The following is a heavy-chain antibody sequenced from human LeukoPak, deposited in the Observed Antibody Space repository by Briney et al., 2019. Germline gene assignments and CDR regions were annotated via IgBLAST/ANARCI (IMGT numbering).Heavy chain of an antibody. V-gene: IGHV1-18*01. D-gene: IGHD1-26*01. CDR2: ISTSSGNT. CDR1: GYTLTSYA. Sequence: GASVKVSCKASGYTLTSYAITWVRQAPGQGLEWVGWISTSSGNTNYAQKLQGRVTMTTDTSTSTAYMEVRSLRSDDTAVYYCARRKSGEGFFDYWGQGTLVTVSS. J-gene: IGHJ4*02. CDR3: ARRKSGEGFFDY.